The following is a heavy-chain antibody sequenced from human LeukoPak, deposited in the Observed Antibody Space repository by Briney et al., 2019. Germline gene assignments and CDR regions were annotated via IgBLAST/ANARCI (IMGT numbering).Heavy chain of an antibody. CDR1: GYTFTGYY. J-gene: IGHJ5*02. CDR3: ARDGDYVGHNWFDP. CDR2: INPNSGGT. V-gene: IGHV1-2*02. Sequence: ASVKVSCKASGYTFTGYYIHWVRQAPGQGLEWMGWINPNSGGTNYAQKFQGRVTMTRDTSIRTAYMELSRLRSDDTAVYYCARDGDYVGHNWFDPWGQGTLVTVSS. D-gene: IGHD4-17*01.